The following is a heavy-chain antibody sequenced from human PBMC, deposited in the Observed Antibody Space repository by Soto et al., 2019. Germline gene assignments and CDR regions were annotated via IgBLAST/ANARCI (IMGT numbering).Heavy chain of an antibody. J-gene: IGHJ4*02. Sequence: SETLSPTCIVLGACLTSSSDYCAWLRQPPGKGLEWIESIYYSGRTYYNPSFKGRVTISIDTSKNQFSLKLSSVAATDTAVYYCARQRTTMVTQAEFDHWGQGALVTVSS. CDR2: IYYSGRT. V-gene: IGHV4-39*01. D-gene: IGHD2-21*02. CDR3: ARQRTTMVTQAEFDH. CDR1: GACLTSSSDY.